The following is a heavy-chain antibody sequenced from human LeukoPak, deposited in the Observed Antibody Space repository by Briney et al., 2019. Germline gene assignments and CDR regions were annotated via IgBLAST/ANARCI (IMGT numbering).Heavy chain of an antibody. CDR3: ASDSRLGYYGMDV. J-gene: IGHJ6*02. CDR1: GYTFTTYG. Sequence: ASVKVSCKLSGYTFTTYGISWVRHAPGQGLEWMGWINSDNDNTNHAQKVQGRVTMTTDSSRSTAYMELRSLRSDDTAVYYCASDSRLGYYGMDVWGQGTLVTVSS. D-gene: IGHD4-11*01. V-gene: IGHV1-18*01. CDR2: INSDNDNT.